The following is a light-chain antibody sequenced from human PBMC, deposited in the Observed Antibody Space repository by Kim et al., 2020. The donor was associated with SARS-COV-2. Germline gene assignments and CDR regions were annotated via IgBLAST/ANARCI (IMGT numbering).Light chain of an antibody. CDR2: DVI. J-gene: IGLJ2*01. CDR1: SSGVGGYNY. CDR3: SSYTSSSTLVV. V-gene: IGLV2-14*03. Sequence: SITISCPGTSSGVGGYNYVSWYQQHPGKAPKLMIYDVINRPSGVSTRFSGSKSGNTAALTISGLQAEDEADYYCSSYTSSSTLVVFGGGTKLTVL.